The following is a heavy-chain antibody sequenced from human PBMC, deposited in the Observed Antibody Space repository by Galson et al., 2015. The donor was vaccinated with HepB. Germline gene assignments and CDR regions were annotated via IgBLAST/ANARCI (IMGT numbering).Heavy chain of an antibody. CDR3: TTVEATASINYSFDY. J-gene: IGHJ4*02. CDR2: FDPQDGET. Sequence: SVKVSCKVSGYIFTDLSIHWVRQAPGKGLEWVGGFDPQDGETIYAQKFQGRVTVTKDKSTDTAYMKLSGLRSEDTAIYYCTTVEATASINYSFDYWGQGTLVTVSS. V-gene: IGHV1-24*01. CDR1: GYIFTDLS. D-gene: IGHD5-18*01.